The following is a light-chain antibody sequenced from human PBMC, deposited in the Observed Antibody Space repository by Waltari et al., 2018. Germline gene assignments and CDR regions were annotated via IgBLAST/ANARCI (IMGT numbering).Light chain of an antibody. J-gene: IGLJ2*01. V-gene: IGLV6-57*02. Sequence: NFMLTQPHSVSGSPGKTVIISCTASSGRIASNFVQWYQHRPGSAPIIVISADYHRPSGVPVRFSGSVDSSSNSASLTISGLRPEDEADYYCQSYQSTTVIFGGGTHLTVL. CDR2: ADY. CDR1: SGRIASNF. CDR3: QSYQSTTVI.